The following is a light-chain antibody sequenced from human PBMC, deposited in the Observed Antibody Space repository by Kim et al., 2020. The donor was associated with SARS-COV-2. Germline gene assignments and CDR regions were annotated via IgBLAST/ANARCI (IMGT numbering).Light chain of an antibody. CDR2: GAS. V-gene: IGKV1-NL1*01. J-gene: IGKJ1*01. CDR1: QGISNS. Sequence: ASVEDTVTITCRASQGISNSLAWYQHKPGKAPRLLVYGASRLQSGVPSRFSGGGSGTDYTLTISSLQPEDLGTFYCQQSYGFPWTFGQGTKVDIK. CDR3: QQSYGFPWT.